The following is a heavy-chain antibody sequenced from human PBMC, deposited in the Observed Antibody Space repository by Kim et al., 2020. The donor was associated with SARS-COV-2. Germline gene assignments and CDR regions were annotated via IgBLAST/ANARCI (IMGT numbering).Heavy chain of an antibody. V-gene: IGHV3-30*18. D-gene: IGHD2-15*01. CDR2: ISYDGSHK. J-gene: IGHJ4*02. Sequence: GGSLRLSCAASGFTFSNYGMHWVRQAPGKGLEWVAFISYDGSHKYYGDSVKGRFTISRDNSKNTLDLQRNSLRSEDTAVYYCANGRIGRVVVVAAEFDFWGQGTLVTVSS. CDR1: GFTFSNYG. CDR3: ANGRIGRVVVVAAEFDF.